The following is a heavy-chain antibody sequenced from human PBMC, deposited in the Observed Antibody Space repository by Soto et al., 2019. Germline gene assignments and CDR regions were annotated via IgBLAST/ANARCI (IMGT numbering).Heavy chain of an antibody. D-gene: IGHD6-19*01. CDR3: AKGRYSSAMSRSPVES. V-gene: IGHV3-23*01. CDR2: ISGSGGNT. J-gene: IGHJ4*02. Sequence: EVQLLESGGGLVQPGGSLRLSCAASGFTFSSYAMSWVRQAPGKGLAWVLTISGSGGNTYYADSVKGRFTISRDNSKKTLYLRMNSLRAEDTAVYYCAKGRYSSAMSRSPVESWGQGTLVTVSS. CDR1: GFTFSSYA.